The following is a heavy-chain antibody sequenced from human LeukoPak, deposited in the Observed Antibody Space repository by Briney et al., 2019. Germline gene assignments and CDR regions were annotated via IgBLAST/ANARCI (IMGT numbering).Heavy chain of an antibody. J-gene: IGHJ4*02. CDR3: ARTADGEFDV. CDR2: ISGSGTTI. CDR1: GFTFGDYY. D-gene: IGHD7-27*01. V-gene: IGHV3-11*01. Sequence: GGSLRLSCAASGFTFGDYYMNWIRQAPGKGLEWIAFISGSGTTIYYADSVKGRFTISRDNAKRSLSLQINRLRVEDTAVYYCARTADGEFDVWGQGTLVTVSS.